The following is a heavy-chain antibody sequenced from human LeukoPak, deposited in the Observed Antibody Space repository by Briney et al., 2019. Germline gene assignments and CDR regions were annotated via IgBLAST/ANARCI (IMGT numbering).Heavy chain of an antibody. J-gene: IGHJ4*02. Sequence: GESLKISCKGSGYSFTNNWIAWVRQMPGKGLEWMGIIYPGDSDTRYSPSFQGQVTISADKSISTAYLQWSSLKASDTAMCYCARRSPGTYHFDYWGQGTLVTVSS. V-gene: IGHV5-51*01. CDR2: IYPGDSDT. D-gene: IGHD3-16*02. CDR1: GYSFTNNW. CDR3: ARRSPGTYHFDY.